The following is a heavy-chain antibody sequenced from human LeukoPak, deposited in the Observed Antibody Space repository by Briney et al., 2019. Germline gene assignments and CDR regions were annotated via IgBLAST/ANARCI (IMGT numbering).Heavy chain of an antibody. Sequence: GGSLRLSCAASGFTFSSYAMSWVRQAPGKGLEWVSAISGSGGSTYYADSVKGRLTISRDNSKNTLYLQMNSLRAEDTAVYYCAKGEFVGYDFCSGAYYYYGTDVWGQGTTVTVSS. CDR1: GFTFSSYA. D-gene: IGHD3-3*01. V-gene: IGHV3-23*01. J-gene: IGHJ6*02. CDR2: ISGSGGST. CDR3: AKGEFVGYDFCSGAYYYYGTDV.